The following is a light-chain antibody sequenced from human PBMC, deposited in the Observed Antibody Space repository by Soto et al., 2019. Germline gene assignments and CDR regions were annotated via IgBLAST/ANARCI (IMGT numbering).Light chain of an antibody. V-gene: IGKV3-15*01. CDR2: AAS. CDR3: QQYDNWPPT. CDR1: QSVNRS. Sequence: EIVMTQSPATLAGSPGERTNLSCRASQSVNRSLAWYQQKPGQAPRLLIYAASTRATGIAARFSGSGSGTEFTLTISSLQSEDFAVYCCQQYDNWPPTFGPGTTVDIK. J-gene: IGKJ3*01.